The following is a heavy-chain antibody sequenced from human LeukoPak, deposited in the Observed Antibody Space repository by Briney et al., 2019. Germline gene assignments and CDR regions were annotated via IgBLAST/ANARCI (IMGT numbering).Heavy chain of an antibody. D-gene: IGHD5-18*01. CDR2: IYYSGST. V-gene: IGHV4-59*01. CDR3: ARGYSYGVGYYYYYYMDV. Sequence: PSETLSLTCTVSGGSISSYYWSRIRQPPGKGLEWIGYIYYSGSTNYNPSLKSRVTISVDTSKNQFSLKLSSVTAADTAVYYCARGYSYGVGYYYYYYMDVWGKGTTVNVSS. CDR1: GGSISSYY. J-gene: IGHJ6*03.